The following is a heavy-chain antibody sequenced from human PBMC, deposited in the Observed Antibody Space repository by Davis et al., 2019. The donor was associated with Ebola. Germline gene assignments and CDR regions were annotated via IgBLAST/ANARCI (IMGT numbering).Heavy chain of an antibody. CDR3: ARGRWLHLGPIFDY. J-gene: IGHJ4*02. D-gene: IGHD5-24*01. Sequence: GGSLRLSCAASGFTVSSNYMSWVRQAPGKGLEWVSVIYSGGSTYYADSVKGRFTISRHNSKNTLSLQMNSLRAEDTAVYYCARGRWLHLGPIFDYWGQGTLVTVSS. V-gene: IGHV3-53*04. CDR1: GFTVSSNY. CDR2: IYSGGST.